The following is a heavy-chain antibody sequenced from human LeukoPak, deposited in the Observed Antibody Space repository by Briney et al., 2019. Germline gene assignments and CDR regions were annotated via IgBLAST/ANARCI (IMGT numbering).Heavy chain of an antibody. CDR2: IYYSGST. J-gene: IGHJ3*02. Sequence: SKTLSLTCTVSGGSISSYYWSWIRQPPGKGLEWIGYIYYSGSTNYNPSLKSRVTISVDTSKNQFSLKLSSVTAADTAVYYCARAMAARHDAFDIWGQGTMVTVSS. CDR1: GGSISSYY. CDR3: ARAMAARHDAFDI. D-gene: IGHD6-25*01. V-gene: IGHV4-59*01.